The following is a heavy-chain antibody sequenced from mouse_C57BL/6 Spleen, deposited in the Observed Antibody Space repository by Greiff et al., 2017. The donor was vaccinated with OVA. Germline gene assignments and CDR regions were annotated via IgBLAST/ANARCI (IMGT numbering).Heavy chain of an antibody. CDR2: ISSGGDYI. D-gene: IGHD1-1*01. J-gene: IGHJ3*01. V-gene: IGHV5-9-1*02. Sequence: EVKVVESGEGLVKPGGSLKLSCAASGFTFSSYAMSWVRQTPEKRLEWVAYISSGGDYIYYADTVKGRFTISRDNARNPLYLQMSSLQSENTAMYFSTREPNFYGSSYWCAYWGQETLVTVSA. CDR3: TREPNFYGSSYWCAY. CDR1: GFTFSSYA.